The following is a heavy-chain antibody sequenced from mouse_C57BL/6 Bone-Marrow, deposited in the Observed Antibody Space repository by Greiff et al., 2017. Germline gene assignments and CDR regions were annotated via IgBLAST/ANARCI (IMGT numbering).Heavy chain of an antibody. CDR2: IDPENGDT. J-gene: IGHJ2*01. V-gene: IGHV14-4*01. Sequence: EVKLQESGAELVRPGASVTLSCTASGFNIKDDYMHWVKQRPEQGLEWIGWIDPENGDTEYASKFQGKATITADTSSTTAYLQLSSLTSEDTAVYYCSMDYYFDYWGQGTTLTVSS. CDR1: GFNIKDDY. CDR3: SMDYYFDY.